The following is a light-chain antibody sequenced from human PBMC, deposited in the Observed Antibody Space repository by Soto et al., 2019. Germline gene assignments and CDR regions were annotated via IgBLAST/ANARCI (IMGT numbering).Light chain of an antibody. CDR1: QSVRST. Sequence: EIVLTQSPGTLSLSPGERATLSCRASQSVRSTLAWYQQKPGQPPRLLIYDAFSRATGIPARFSGGGSGSDFTLTISSLEAGDSAVYYCQQRSTWSYTVSQGTRLEIK. V-gene: IGKV3-11*01. J-gene: IGKJ2*01. CDR2: DAF. CDR3: QQRSTWSYT.